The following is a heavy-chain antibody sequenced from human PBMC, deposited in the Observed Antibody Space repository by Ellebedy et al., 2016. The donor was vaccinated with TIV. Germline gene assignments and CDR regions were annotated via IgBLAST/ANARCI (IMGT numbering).Heavy chain of an antibody. CDR3: AKGIRITGIRNYYYGMDV. V-gene: IGHV3-23*01. CDR1: GFTFSSYA. D-gene: IGHD1-20*01. CDR2: ISGSGGST. J-gene: IGHJ6*02. Sequence: GGSLRLSXAASGFTFSSYAMSWVRQAPGKGLEWVSAISGSGGSTYYADSVKGRFTISRDNSKNTLYLQMNSLRAEDTAVYYCAKGIRITGIRNYYYGMDVWGQGTTVTVSS.